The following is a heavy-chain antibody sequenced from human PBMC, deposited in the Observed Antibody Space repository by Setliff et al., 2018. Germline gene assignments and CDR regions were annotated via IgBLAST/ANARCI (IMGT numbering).Heavy chain of an antibody. CDR1: GFTFSSYW. CDR3: ARAYYGTVNGYSSYYGLDV. J-gene: IGHJ6*02. D-gene: IGHD3-9*01. Sequence: GGSLRLSCAASGFTFSSYWMHWVRQDPGKGLVWVSRVNDDGSSAMYADSVKGRFTMSRDNAKNTLYLQMNSLRAEDTAVYYCARAYYGTVNGYSSYYGLDVWGRGTTVTVSS. V-gene: IGHV3-74*03. CDR2: VNDDGSSA.